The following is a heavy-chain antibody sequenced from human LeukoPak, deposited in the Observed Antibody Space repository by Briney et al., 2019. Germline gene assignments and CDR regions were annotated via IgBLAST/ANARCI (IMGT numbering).Heavy chain of an antibody. J-gene: IGHJ4*02. V-gene: IGHV3-33*01. Sequence: GGSLRLSCAASGFTFSSHGMHWVRQTPGKGLEWVAVIWSDGGNKYYVDSVKGRFTISRDNSKNTLSLQMDSLRAEDTAVYYCARQRYGGYAFDYWGQGTLVTVSS. CDR3: ARQRYGGYAFDY. CDR2: IWSDGGNK. CDR1: GFTFSSHG. D-gene: IGHD5-12*01.